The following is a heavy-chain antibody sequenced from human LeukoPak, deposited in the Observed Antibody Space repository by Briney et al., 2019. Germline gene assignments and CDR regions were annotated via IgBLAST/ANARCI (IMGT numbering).Heavy chain of an antibody. J-gene: IGHJ6*03. CDR2: IRYGGSKK. CDR1: GFTFSSYG. CDR3: AKAQREYTVTSHYYYYYYMDV. D-gene: IGHD4-17*01. V-gene: IGHV3-30*02. Sequence: GGSLRLSCAASGFTFSSYGMHWVRQAPGKGLEWVAFIRYGGSKKYYADSVKGRFTISRDNSKNTLHLQMNSLRAEDTAVYYCAKAQREYTVTSHYYYYYYMDVWGKGTTVTISS.